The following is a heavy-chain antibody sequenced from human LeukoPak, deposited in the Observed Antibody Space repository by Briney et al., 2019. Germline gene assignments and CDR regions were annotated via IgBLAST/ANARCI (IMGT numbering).Heavy chain of an antibody. CDR2: ISSSSSTI. CDR1: GFTFSSYS. J-gene: IGHJ4*02. D-gene: IGHD1-20*01. CDR3: ARGHRIITGNSYYFDY. Sequence: SGGSLRLSCAASGFTFSSYSMNWVRQAPGKGLEWVSYISSSSSTIYYADSVKGRFTISRDNSKNTLYLQMNSLRAEDTAVYYCARGHRIITGNSYYFDYWGQGTLVTVSS. V-gene: IGHV3-48*01.